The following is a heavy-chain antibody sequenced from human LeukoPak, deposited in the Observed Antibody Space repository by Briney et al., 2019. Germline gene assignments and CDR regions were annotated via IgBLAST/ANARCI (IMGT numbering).Heavy chain of an antibody. V-gene: IGHV3-7*01. Sequence: GGSLRLSCAASGFTFSSYWMSWVRQAPGKGLEWVANIKQDGSEKYYVDSVKGRFTISRDNAKNSLYLQLNSLRAEDTAIYYCVRDVAELLWFGEFSSWGQGTLVTVSS. CDR1: GFTFSSYW. CDR3: VRDVAELLWFGEFSS. J-gene: IGHJ5*02. D-gene: IGHD3-10*01. CDR2: IKQDGSEK.